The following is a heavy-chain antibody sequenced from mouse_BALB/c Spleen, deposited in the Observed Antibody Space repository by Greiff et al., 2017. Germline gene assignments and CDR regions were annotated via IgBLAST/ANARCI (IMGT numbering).Heavy chain of an antibody. CDR2: IRNKANGYTT. CDR3: ARGIYYDSDGGFAD. J-gene: IGHJ3*01. V-gene: IGHV7-3*02. Sequence: EVLLVESGGGLVQPGGSLRLSCATSGFTFTDYYMSWVRQPPGKALEWLGCIRNKANGYTTEYSASVKGRFTISRANSQSILYLQRNTLRAEDIATYYCARGIYYDSDGGFADWGQGTLVTVSA. D-gene: IGHD2-4*01. CDR1: GFTFTDYY.